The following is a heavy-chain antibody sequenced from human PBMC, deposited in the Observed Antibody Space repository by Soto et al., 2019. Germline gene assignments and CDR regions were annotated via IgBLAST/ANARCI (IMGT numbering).Heavy chain of an antibody. D-gene: IGHD2-8*01. Sequence: QGHLVQSEAEVKKPGASVKVYCKAAGYTFTRYGISWVRQAPVQGLEWMGWISGYNGDTNYAQKFQDRVSMTIDTSTGTAYMELRSLTSDDTAIYYCAKNGQPPYYYYGLDVWGQGTKVTVSS. V-gene: IGHV1-18*01. CDR2: ISGYNGDT. J-gene: IGHJ6*02. CDR3: AKNGQPPYYYYGLDV. CDR1: GYTFTRYG.